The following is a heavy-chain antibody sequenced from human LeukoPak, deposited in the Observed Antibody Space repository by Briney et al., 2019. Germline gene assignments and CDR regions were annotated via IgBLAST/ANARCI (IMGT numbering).Heavy chain of an antibody. CDR2: IWYDGSNK. CDR3: ARDRGAARFDF. V-gene: IGHV3-33*01. Sequence: HPGGSLRLSCAASGFTFRNHGMYWVRQAPGKGLEWVAIIWYDGSNKYYGDSVKGRFTISRDNSENMLYLQMNSLRVEDTAVYYCARDRGAARFDFWGQGAQVTVSS. D-gene: IGHD6-6*01. CDR1: GFTFRNHG. J-gene: IGHJ4*02.